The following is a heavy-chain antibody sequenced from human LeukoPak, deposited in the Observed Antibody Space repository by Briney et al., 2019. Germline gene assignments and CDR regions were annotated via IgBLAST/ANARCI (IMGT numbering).Heavy chain of an antibody. CDR3: AREDSSGYLGY. CDR1: GGSVTYYY. V-gene: IGHV4-59*02. Sequence: SETLSLTCTVSGGSVTYYYWSWIRQAPGKGLEWIGYIYYSGTTSYNPSLRPRVTMSVDTSKNQFSLKLTSLTAADTAVYYCAREDSSGYLGYWGQGTLVTVSS. J-gene: IGHJ4*02. CDR2: IYYSGTT. D-gene: IGHD3-22*01.